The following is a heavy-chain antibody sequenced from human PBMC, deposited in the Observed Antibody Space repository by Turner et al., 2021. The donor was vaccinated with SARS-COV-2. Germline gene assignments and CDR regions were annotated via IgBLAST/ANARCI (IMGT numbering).Heavy chain of an antibody. CDR2: IYYSGST. Sequence: QLQLQASGPGLVTPSETLYPTGTVSVGSISSSCCYRGWSRQPPGKGLELIGSIYYSGSTYYDPSLKSRVTISVDTSKNHFSLKLSSVTAADTALYYCARHWEVAAAAYLARFDPWGQGTLVTVSS. J-gene: IGHJ5*02. CDR1: VGSISSSCCY. V-gene: IGHV4-39*01. D-gene: IGHD6-13*01. CDR3: ARHWEVAAAAYLARFDP.